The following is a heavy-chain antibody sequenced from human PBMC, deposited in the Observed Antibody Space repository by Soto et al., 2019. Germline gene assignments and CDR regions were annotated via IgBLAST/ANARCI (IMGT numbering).Heavy chain of an antibody. Sequence: QVQLQASGPGLVTPSQTLSLTCTVSGGSISSGDYYWSWIRQPPGKGLEWIGYIYYSGSTYYNPSLKSRVTISVDTSKNQFSLKLSSVTAADTAVYYCARADGQLAENWFDPWGQGTLVTVSS. CDR2: IYYSGST. D-gene: IGHD6-13*01. J-gene: IGHJ5*02. CDR3: ARADGQLAENWFDP. CDR1: GGSISSGDYY. V-gene: IGHV4-30-4*01.